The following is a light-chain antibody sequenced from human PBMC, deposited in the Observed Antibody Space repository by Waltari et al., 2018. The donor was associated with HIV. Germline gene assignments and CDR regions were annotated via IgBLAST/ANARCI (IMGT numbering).Light chain of an antibody. CDR2: DAS. CDR1: QGIRSA. J-gene: IGKJ4*01. V-gene: IGKV1-13*02. CDR3: QQFNSYPPT. Sequence: AIQLTQSPSSLSASVGDRVTITCRASQGIRSALAWYQQKPGKAPKLLIYDASSLKGGVPTRFSGSGSGTDFTLTISSLQPEDFATYYCQQFNSYPPTFGGGTKVEMK.